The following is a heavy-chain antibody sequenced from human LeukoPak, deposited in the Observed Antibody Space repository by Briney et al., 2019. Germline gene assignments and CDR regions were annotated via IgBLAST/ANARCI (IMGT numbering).Heavy chain of an antibody. CDR3: ARGKQDIVVVPAA. V-gene: IGHV3-7*01. Sequence: GGSLRLSCAASGFTFSSYSMNWVRQAPGKGQEWVANIKQGGSEKYYVDSVKGRFTISRDNAKNSLYLQMNSLRAEDTAVYYCARGKQDIVVVPAAWGQGTLVTISS. CDR1: GFTFSSYS. D-gene: IGHD2-2*01. CDR2: IKQGGSEK. J-gene: IGHJ5*02.